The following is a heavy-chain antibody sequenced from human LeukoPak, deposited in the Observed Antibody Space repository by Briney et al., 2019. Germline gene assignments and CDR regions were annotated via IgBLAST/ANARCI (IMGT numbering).Heavy chain of an antibody. D-gene: IGHD3-10*01. CDR1: GYRLTNYD. J-gene: IGHJ4*02. CDR3: ARNNADGEGRFSY. Sequence: ASVKVSCKASGYRLTNYDMNWVRQAPGQGPEWMGWINTKTGNPTYGQGFTGRFVFSLDTSVSTAYLQISSLKTEDSAVYYCARNNADGEGRFSYWGQETLVTVSS. CDR2: INTKTGNP. V-gene: IGHV7-4-1*02.